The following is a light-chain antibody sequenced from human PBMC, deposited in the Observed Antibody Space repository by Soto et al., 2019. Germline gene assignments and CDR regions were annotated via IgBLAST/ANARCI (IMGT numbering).Light chain of an antibody. CDR2: GAS. V-gene: IGKV3-20*01. CDR3: QQHRSWPPIT. CDR1: QSVSSDY. Sequence: ETVLTQSPGTLSLSPGERATLSCRASQSVSSDYLAWYQHKPGQAPRLLIHGASSRATGIPDRFSGSGSGTDFTLTITNLEPEDFAVYYCQQHRSWPPITFGQGTRLEIK. J-gene: IGKJ5*01.